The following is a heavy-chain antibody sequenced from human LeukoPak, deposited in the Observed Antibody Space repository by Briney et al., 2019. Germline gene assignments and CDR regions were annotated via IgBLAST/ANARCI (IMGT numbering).Heavy chain of an antibody. CDR3: ARELKVITMVREWYWFDP. J-gene: IGHJ5*02. CDR1: GGTFSSYA. CDR2: IIPIFGTA. V-gene: IGHV1-69*05. D-gene: IGHD3-10*01. Sequence: SVKVSCKASGGTFSSYAISWVRQAPGQGLEWMGRIIPIFGTANYAQKFQGSVTITTDESTSTAYMELSSLRSEDTAVYYCARELKVITMVREWYWFDPWGQGTLVTVSS.